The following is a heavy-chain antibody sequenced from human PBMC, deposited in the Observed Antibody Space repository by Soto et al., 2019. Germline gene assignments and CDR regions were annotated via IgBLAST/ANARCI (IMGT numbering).Heavy chain of an antibody. CDR3: ARDRVRRVAILYYYYGMDV. CDR1: GYTFTSYG. CDR2: INPNSGGT. V-gene: IGHV1-2*04. J-gene: IGHJ6*02. D-gene: IGHD5-12*01. Sequence: ASVKVSCKASGYTFTSYGISWVRQAPGQGLEWMGWINPNSGGTNYAQKFQGWVTMTRDTSISTAYMELSRLRSDDTAVYYCARDRVRRVAILYYYYGMDVWGQGTTVTVSS.